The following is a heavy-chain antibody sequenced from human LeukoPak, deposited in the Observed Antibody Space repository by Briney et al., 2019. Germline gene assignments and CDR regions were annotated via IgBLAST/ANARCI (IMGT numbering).Heavy chain of an antibody. Sequence: GGSLTPSWPAPGFTFKNFPMRWVPQAPGKGPGWDPAISPSGGSTYFSDSVRGRFTISRDNSKNTVYVQMNSLRAEDTAVYYCAKLRWEITHYWYFDLWGRGTLVTVSS. D-gene: IGHD4-23*01. CDR3: AKLRWEITHYWYFDL. V-gene: IGHV3-23*01. J-gene: IGHJ2*01. CDR1: GFTFKNFP. CDR2: ISPSGGST.